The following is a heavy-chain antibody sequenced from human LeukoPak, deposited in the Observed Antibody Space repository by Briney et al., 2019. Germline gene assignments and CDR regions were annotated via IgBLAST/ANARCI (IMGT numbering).Heavy chain of an antibody. J-gene: IGHJ6*03. D-gene: IGHD5-18*01. CDR1: GGSISSYY. V-gene: IGHV4-59*01. Sequence: SETLSLTCTVSGGSISSYYWSWIRQPPGKGLEWIGYIYYSGSTNYNPSLESRVTISVDTSKNQFSLELSSVTAADTAVNYCARGGYSYGNYYYYYMDVWGKGTTVTVSS. CDR3: ARGGYSYGNYYYYYMDV. CDR2: IYYSGST.